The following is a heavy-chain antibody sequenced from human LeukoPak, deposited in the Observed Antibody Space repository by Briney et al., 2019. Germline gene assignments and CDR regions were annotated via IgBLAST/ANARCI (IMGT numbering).Heavy chain of an antibody. J-gene: IGHJ4*02. V-gene: IGHV4-39*07. D-gene: IGHD2-15*01. Sequence: PSETLSLTCTVSGGSINRSTYYWGWIRQPPGKGLEWIGSIYYSGSTYYNPSLKSRVTISVDTSKNQFSLKLRSVTAADTAVYCCASAGYCSGDSCYLNPLDYWGQGTLVTVSS. CDR2: IYYSGST. CDR3: ASAGYCSGDSCYLNPLDY. CDR1: GGSINRSTYY.